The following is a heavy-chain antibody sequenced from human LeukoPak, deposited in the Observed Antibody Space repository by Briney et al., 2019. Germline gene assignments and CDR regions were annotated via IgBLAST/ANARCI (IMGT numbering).Heavy chain of an antibody. CDR2: IKQDGSEK. CDR1: GFTFSDYY. J-gene: IGHJ4*02. D-gene: IGHD3-10*02. Sequence: QPGGSLRLSCAASGFTFSDYYMSWVRQAPGKGLEWVANIKQDGSEKYYVDSVKGRFTISRDNAKNSLYLQMNSPRAEDTAVYYCVLPLHHQTMWDMDYWGQGTLVTVSS. CDR3: VLPLHHQTMWDMDY. V-gene: IGHV3-7*01.